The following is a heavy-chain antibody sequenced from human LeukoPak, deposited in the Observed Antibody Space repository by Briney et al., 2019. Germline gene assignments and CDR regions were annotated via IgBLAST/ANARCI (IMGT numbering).Heavy chain of an antibody. CDR1: GYTFTSYG. CDR2: ISAYNGNT. J-gene: IGHJ4*02. V-gene: IGHV1-18*01. D-gene: IGHD3-10*01. Sequence: ASVKVSCKASGYTFTSYGISWVRQAPGQGLEWMGFISAYNGNTNYAQKLQGRVTMTTDTSTSTAYMELRSLRSDDTAVYYCARDRSRGSYGSGSYFCYWGQGTLVTVSS. CDR3: ARDRSRGSYGSGSYFCY.